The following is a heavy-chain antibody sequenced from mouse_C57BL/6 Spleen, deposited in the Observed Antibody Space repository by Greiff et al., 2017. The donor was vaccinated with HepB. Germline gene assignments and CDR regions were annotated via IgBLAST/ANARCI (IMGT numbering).Heavy chain of an antibody. CDR2: ISYDGSN. J-gene: IGHJ2*01. CDR3: ASSSDYYFDY. V-gene: IGHV3-6*01. Sequence: EVQLVESGPGLVKPSQSLSLTCSVTGYSITSGYYWNWIRQFPGNKLEWMGYISYDGSNNYNPSLKNRISITRDTSKNQFFLKLNSVTTEDTATYYCASSSDYYFDYWGQGTTLTVSS. CDR1: GYSITSGYY. D-gene: IGHD2-4*01.